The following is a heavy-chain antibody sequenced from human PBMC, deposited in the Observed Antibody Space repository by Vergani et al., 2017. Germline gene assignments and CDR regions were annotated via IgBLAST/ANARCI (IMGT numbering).Heavy chain of an antibody. CDR2: ISGSGGST. CDR3: VRDVRVSRT. CDR1: GFTFSSYA. J-gene: IGHJ3*01. Sequence: EVQLLESGGGLVQPGGSLRLSCAASGFTFSSYAMSWVRQAPGKGLEWVSAISGSGGSTYYADSAKGRFTISRDNSKNTLYLDMSSLRAEDTAVYYCVRDVRVSRTWGQGTLVAVSS. V-gene: IGHV3-23*01.